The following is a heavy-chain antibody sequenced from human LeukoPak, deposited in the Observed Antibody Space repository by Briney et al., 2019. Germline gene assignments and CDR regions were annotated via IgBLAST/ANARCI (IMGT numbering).Heavy chain of an antibody. J-gene: IGHJ4*02. CDR2: ISWNSGSI. CDR1: GFTFDDYA. V-gene: IGHV3-9*01. D-gene: IGHD5-12*01. CDR3: AKEGERGYDYCFDC. Sequence: HTGGSLRLSCAASGFTFDDYAMHWVRQAPGKGLEWVSGISWNSGSIGYADSVKGRFTISRDNAKNSLYLQMNSLRAEDTALYYCAKEGERGYDYCFDCWGQGTLVTVSS.